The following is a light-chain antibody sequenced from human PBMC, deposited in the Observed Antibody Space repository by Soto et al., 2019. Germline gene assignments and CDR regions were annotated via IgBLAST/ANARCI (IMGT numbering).Light chain of an antibody. CDR3: QQYNNWPRT. CDR2: GAS. Sequence: EIVMTQSPATLSVSPGERATLSCRASQSVSSKLAWYQQKPGQAPRLLIYGASIRATGFPARFSGSGSGTEFTLTINSLQSEDFAVYYCQQYNNWPRTFGQGTKVDIK. J-gene: IGKJ1*01. V-gene: IGKV3-15*01. CDR1: QSVSSK.